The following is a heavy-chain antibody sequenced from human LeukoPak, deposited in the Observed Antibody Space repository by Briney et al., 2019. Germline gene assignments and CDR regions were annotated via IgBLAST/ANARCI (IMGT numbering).Heavy chain of an antibody. CDR1: GGSFSGCY. CDR3: APSYSSSSWFDP. V-gene: IGHV4-34*01. Sequence: SETLSLTCAVYGGSFSGCYWSWIRQPPGKGLERIGEINHSGSTNYNPSLKSRVTISVDTSKNQFSLKLSSVTAADTAVYYCAPSYSSSSWFDPWGQGTLVTVSS. CDR2: INHSGST. D-gene: IGHD6-6*01. J-gene: IGHJ5*02.